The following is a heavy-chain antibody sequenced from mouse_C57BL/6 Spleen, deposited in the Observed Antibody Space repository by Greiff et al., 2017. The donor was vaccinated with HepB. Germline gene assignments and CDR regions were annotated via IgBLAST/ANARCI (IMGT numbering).Heavy chain of an antibody. J-gene: IGHJ1*03. CDR2: IDPETGGT. Sequence: VQLQQSGAELVRPGASVTLSCKASGYTFTDYEMHWVKQTPVHGLEWIGAIDPETGGTAYSQKFKGKAILTADKSSSTAYMELRSLTSEDSAVYYCTRLTTVVYWYFDVWGTGTTVTVSS. V-gene: IGHV1-15*01. D-gene: IGHD1-1*01. CDR3: TRLTTVVYWYFDV. CDR1: GYTFTDYE.